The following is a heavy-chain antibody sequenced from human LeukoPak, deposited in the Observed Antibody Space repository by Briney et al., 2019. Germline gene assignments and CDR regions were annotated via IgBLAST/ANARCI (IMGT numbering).Heavy chain of an antibody. CDR3: TRDIGVTAWGEWNY. D-gene: IGHD2-15*01. V-gene: IGHV3-48*04. CDR2: ISTSSSTI. J-gene: IGHJ4*02. CDR1: GFTFSIYS. Sequence: GGSLRLSCAASGFTFSIYSMNWVRQAPGKGLEWVSYISTSSSTIYYADSVKGRFTISRDNAKNSLYLQMNSLRAEDTAVYYCTRDIGVTAWGEWNYWGQGTLVTVSS.